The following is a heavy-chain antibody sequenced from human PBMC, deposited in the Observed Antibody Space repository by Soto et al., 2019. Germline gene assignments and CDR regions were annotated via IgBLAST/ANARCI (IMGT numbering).Heavy chain of an antibody. D-gene: IGHD1-26*01. CDR2: INHSGST. CDR3: ARETLLGPTSADY. Sequence: SETLSLTCAVYGGSFSGYYWSWIRQPPGKGLEWIGEINHSGSTNYNPSLKSRVTISVDTSKNQFSLKLSSVTAADTAVYYCARETLLGPTSADYWGQGTLVTVSS. V-gene: IGHV4-34*01. CDR1: GGSFSGYY. J-gene: IGHJ4*02.